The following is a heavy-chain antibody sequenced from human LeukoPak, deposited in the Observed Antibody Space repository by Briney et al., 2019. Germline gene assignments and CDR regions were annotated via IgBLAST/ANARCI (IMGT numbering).Heavy chain of an antibody. CDR2: INHSGSP. J-gene: IGHJ4*02. Sequence: PSETLSLTCAVYGGSFSGYYWSWIRQPPGKGLEWIGEINHSGSPNYNPSLKGRVTIPVDTSKNQFSLKLSSVTAADTAVYYCARASGYRIDYWGQGTLVTVSS. D-gene: IGHD3-22*01. CDR3: ARASGYRIDY. CDR1: GGSFSGYY. V-gene: IGHV4-34*01.